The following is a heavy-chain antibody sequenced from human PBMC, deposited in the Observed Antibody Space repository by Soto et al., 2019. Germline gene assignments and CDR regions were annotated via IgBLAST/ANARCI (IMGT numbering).Heavy chain of an antibody. V-gene: IGHV1-69*01. D-gene: IGHD1-26*01. Sequence: QVQLVQSGAEVKKPGSSVNVSCTASGGTFSSYAISWVRQAPGQGLEWMGGIIPIFGTANYAQKFQGRVTITADESTSTAYMELSSLRSEDTAVYYCARAVMVKSGSYLDYWGQGTLVTVSS. CDR2: IIPIFGTA. J-gene: IGHJ4*02. CDR1: GGTFSSYA. CDR3: ARAVMVKSGSYLDY.